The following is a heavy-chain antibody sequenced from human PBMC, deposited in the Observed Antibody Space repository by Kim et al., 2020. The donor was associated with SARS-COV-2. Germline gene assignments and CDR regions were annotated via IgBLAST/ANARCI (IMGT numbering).Heavy chain of an antibody. J-gene: IGHJ6*02. Sequence: GGSLRLSCAASGFTFSSYGMHWVRQAPGKGLEWVAVIWYDGSNKYYADSVKGRFTISRDNSKNTLYLQMNSLRAEDTAVYYCAKDRDIVVVPAARYYYGMDVWGQGTTVTVSS. D-gene: IGHD2-2*01. CDR2: IWYDGSNK. CDR1: GFTFSSYG. CDR3: AKDRDIVVVPAARYYYGMDV. V-gene: IGHV3-33*06.